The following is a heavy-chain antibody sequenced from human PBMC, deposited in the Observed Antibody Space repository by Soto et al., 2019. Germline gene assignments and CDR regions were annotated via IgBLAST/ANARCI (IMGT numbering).Heavy chain of an antibody. D-gene: IGHD3-3*01. CDR2: IIPIFVTA. Sequence: SVXVSFKASRGTFSIYAIICLRRAPGQGLEWMGGIIPIFVTANYAQKFQGRVTITADKSTSTAYMELSSLRSEDTAVYYCARGIPTERLGWFEPWGKGTLVT. V-gene: IGHV1-69*06. CDR3: ARGIPTERLGWFEP. CDR1: RGTFSIYA. J-gene: IGHJ5*02.